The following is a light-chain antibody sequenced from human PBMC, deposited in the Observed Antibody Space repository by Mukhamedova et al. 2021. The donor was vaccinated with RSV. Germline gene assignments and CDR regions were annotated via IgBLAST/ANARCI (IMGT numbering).Light chain of an antibody. CDR3: QQYFSLWT. Sequence: WYQRRVHGKVPKLLIYRASDLQPGVPSRFSGSGSGTEFTLTISSLQPDDFATYHCQQYFSLWTFGQGTKVEIK. J-gene: IGKJ1*01. CDR2: RAS. V-gene: IGKV1-5*03.